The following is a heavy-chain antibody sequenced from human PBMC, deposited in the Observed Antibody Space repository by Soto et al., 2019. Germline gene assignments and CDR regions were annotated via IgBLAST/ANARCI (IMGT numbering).Heavy chain of an antibody. J-gene: IGHJ4*02. CDR1: GSTVSNYV. V-gene: IGHV3-33*01. CDR2: VWYDGSTK. Sequence: QVQLEESGGGVVQPGTSLRLSCAASGSTVSNYVMHWVRQAPGKGLEWVAVVWYDGSTKFYPDSVKGRFTISRDNSNNTLYLQMNSLRVEDTAVYYCATVDNYYGSVFWGQGTLVTVSS. CDR3: ATVDNYYGSVF. D-gene: IGHD3-10*01.